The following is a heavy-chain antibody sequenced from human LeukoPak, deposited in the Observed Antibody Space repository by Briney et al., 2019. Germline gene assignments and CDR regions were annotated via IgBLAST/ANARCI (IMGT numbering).Heavy chain of an antibody. CDR2: ISSSGSTI. V-gene: IGHV3-48*03. J-gene: IGHJ4*02. CDR1: GFTFSSYE. Sequence: GGSLRLSCAASGFTFSSYEMNWVRQAPGKGLEWVSYISSSGSTIYYADSVKGRFTVSRDNSKNTLYLQMNSLRAEDTAVYYCAKDSQPYYYDSSTYYFDYWGQGTLVTVSS. D-gene: IGHD3-22*01. CDR3: AKDSQPYYYDSSTYYFDY.